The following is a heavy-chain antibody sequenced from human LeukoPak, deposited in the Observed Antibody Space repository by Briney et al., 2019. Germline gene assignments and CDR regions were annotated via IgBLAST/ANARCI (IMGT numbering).Heavy chain of an antibody. D-gene: IGHD3-10*01. CDR3: ARVMGFGELWGFDY. CDR1: GGSISSYY. V-gene: IGHV4-59*01. CDR2: IYYSGST. J-gene: IGHJ4*02. Sequence: PSETLSLTCTVSGGSISSYYWSWIRQPPGKGLEWIGYIYYSGSTNYNPSLKSRVTISVDTSKNQFSLKLSSVTAADTAVYYCARVMGFGELWGFDYWGQGTLVTVSS.